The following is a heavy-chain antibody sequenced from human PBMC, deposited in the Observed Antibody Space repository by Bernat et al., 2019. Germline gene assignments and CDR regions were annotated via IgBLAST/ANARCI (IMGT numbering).Heavy chain of an antibody. CDR1: GFTFSSYG. J-gene: IGHJ1*01. Sequence: QVQLVESGGGVVQPGRSLRLSCAASGFTFSSYGMHWVRQAPGKGLEWVAVISYDGSNKYYADSVKGRFTISRDNSKNTLYLQMNSLRAEDTAVYYCAKSALARHFQHWGQGTLVTVSS. V-gene: IGHV3-30*18. D-gene: IGHD1-26*01. CDR2: ISYDGSNK. CDR3: AKSALARHFQH.